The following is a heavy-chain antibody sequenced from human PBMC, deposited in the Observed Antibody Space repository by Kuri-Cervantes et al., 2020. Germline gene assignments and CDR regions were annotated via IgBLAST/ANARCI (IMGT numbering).Heavy chain of an antibody. V-gene: IGHV3-30-3*01. J-gene: IGHJ6*03. CDR1: GFTFSSYA. D-gene: IGHD6-6*01. Sequence: GGSLRLSCAASGFTFSSYAMHWVRQAPGKGLEWVAVISYDGSNKYYADSVKGRFTISRDNSKNTLYLQMNGLRAEDTAVYYCARAHIAARRHQGRYYYYYMDVWGKGTTVTVSS. CDR3: ARAHIAARRHQGRYYYYYMDV. CDR2: ISYDGSNK.